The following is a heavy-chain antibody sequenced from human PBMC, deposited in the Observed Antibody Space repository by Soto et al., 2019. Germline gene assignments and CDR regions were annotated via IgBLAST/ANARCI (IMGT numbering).Heavy chain of an antibody. V-gene: IGHV4-34*01. J-gene: IGHJ6*02. CDR1: GGSFSGYY. CDR3: ASVCGRSWYAYYYDYYGMDV. Sequence: SETLSLTCAVYGGSFSGYYWSWIRQPPGKGLEWIGEINHSGSTNYNPSLKSRVTISVDTSKNQFSRKLSSVTAADTAVYYCASVCGRSWYAYYYDYYGMDVWGQGTTVTVSS. D-gene: IGHD6-13*01. CDR2: INHSGST.